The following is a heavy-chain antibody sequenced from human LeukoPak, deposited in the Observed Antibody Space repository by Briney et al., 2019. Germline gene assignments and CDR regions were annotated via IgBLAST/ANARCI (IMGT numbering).Heavy chain of an antibody. D-gene: IGHD2-2*01. CDR1: GYTFTSYF. J-gene: IGHJ4*02. CDR3: ARDLYGSSTS. CDR2: ISAYNGNT. Sequence: ASVKVSCKASGYTFTSYFMHWVRQAPGQGLEWMGWISAYNGNTNYAQKLQGRVTMTTDTSTSTAYMELRSLRSDDTAVYYCARDLYGSSTSWGQGTLVTVSS. V-gene: IGHV1-18*04.